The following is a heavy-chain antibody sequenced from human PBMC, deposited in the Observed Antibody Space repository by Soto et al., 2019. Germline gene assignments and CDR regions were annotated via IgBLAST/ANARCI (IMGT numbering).Heavy chain of an antibody. D-gene: IGHD5-18*01. CDR1: GGSISSYY. CDR2: IYYSGST. CDR3: ARVVWDTAMVLDYYYYMDV. Sequence: SETLSLTCTVSGGSISSYYWSWIRQPPGKGLEWIGYIYYSGSTNYNPSLKSRVTISVDTSKNQFSLKLSSVTAADTAVYYCARVVWDTAMVLDYYYYMDVWGKGTTVTVSS. J-gene: IGHJ6*03. V-gene: IGHV4-59*01.